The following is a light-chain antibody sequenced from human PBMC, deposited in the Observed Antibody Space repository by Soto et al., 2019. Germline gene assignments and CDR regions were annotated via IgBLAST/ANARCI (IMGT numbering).Light chain of an antibody. Sequence: IPMSQYPSSLCASXGDRVTIGCRTSQGIRKALGGYQQKPGKAPKLXXYAASSLQSGGPSRFSGSGSVTDFTRTISSRQPDDFATYYGQQSYSTPLTFGGGTKVDI. V-gene: IGKV1-39*01. CDR1: QGIRKA. CDR3: QQSYSTPLT. CDR2: AAS. J-gene: IGKJ4*01.